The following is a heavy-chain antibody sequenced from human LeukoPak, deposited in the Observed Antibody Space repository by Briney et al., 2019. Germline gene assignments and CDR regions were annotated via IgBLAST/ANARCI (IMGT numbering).Heavy chain of an antibody. CDR3: ATSHIAAAGFDY. J-gene: IGHJ4*02. D-gene: IGHD6-13*01. CDR2: IYTSGST. V-gene: IGHV4-4*07. CDR1: GGSISSYY. Sequence: MPSETLSLTCTVSGGSISSYYWSWIRQPAGRGLEWIRRIYTSGSTNYNPSLKSRVTMSVDTSKNQFSLKLSSVTAADTAVYYCATSHIAAAGFDYWGQGTLVTVSS.